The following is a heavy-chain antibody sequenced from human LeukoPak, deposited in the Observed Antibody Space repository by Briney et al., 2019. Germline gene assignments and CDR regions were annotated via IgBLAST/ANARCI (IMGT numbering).Heavy chain of an antibody. CDR3: ARGSGRPNSNWFDP. J-gene: IGHJ5*02. V-gene: IGHV4-39*07. D-gene: IGHD1-7*01. CDR2: IYYSGST. CDR1: GGSISRSSYY. Sequence: PSETLSLTCTVSGGSISRSSYYWGWIRQPPGRGLEWIGSIYYSGSTYYNPSLKSRVTISVDTSKNQFSLKLSSVTAADTAVYYCARGSGRPNSNWFDPWGQGTLVTVSS.